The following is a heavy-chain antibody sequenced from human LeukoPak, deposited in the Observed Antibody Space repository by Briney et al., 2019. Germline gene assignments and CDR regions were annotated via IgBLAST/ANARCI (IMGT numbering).Heavy chain of an antibody. CDR1: GGSISSSSYY. CDR3: ARASYDFWSGFIFDY. D-gene: IGHD3-3*01. J-gene: IGHJ4*02. Sequence: SETLSLTCTVSGGSISSSSYYWSWIRQPPGKGLEWIGYIYYSGSTNYNPSLKSRVTISVDTSKNQFSLKLSSVTAADTAVYYCARASYDFWSGFIFDYWGQGTLVTVSS. CDR2: IYYSGST. V-gene: IGHV4-61*01.